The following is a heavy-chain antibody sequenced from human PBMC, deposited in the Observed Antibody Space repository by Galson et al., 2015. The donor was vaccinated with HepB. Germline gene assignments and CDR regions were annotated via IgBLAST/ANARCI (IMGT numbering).Heavy chain of an antibody. D-gene: IGHD2-8*01. CDR1: GYTFTSYY. V-gene: IGHV1-46*01. J-gene: IGHJ6*02. CDR2: INPSGGST. CDR3: ASEPYCTNGVCYRIGQQLAQAKQNVDGMDV. Sequence: SVKVSCKASGYTFTSYYMHWVRQAPGQGLEWMGIINPSGGSTSYAQKFQGRITMTRDTSTSTVYMELSSLRSEDTAVYYCASEPYCTNGVCYRIGQQLAQAKQNVDGMDVWGQGTTVTVSS.